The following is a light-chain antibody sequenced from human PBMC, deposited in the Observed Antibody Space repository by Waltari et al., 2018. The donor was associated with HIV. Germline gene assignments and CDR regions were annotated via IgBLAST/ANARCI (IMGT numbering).Light chain of an antibody. CDR3: QQRTSRT. CDR1: QSVSNY. CDR2: DAS. J-gene: IGKJ1*01. V-gene: IGKV3-11*01. Sequence: ELVLTQSPAPLSLSPGERATLSCRASQSVSNYLAWYKQKPGQAPRLLIYDASNRATRIPARCSGSGSETDFTITISSLEPEDLAVYYCQQRTSRTFGQGTKVEIK.